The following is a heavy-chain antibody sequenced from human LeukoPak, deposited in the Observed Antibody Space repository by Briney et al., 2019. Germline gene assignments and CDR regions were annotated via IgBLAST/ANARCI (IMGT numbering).Heavy chain of an antibody. CDR2: IYYSGST. CDR3: ARVTGYVMEDYFDY. Sequence: SETLSLTCTVSGGSISSSSYYWSWIRQPPGKGLEWIGYIYYSGSTNYSPSLKSRVTISVDTSKNQFSLRLSSVTAADTAVYYCARVTGYVMEDYFDYWGQGTLVTVSS. V-gene: IGHV4-61*01. J-gene: IGHJ4*02. D-gene: IGHD6-13*01. CDR1: GGSISSSSYY.